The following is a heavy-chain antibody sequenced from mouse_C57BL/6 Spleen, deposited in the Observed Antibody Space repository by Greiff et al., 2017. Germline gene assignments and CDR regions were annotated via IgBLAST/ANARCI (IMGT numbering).Heavy chain of an antibody. V-gene: IGHV1-50*01. CDR2: IDPSDSYT. Sequence: QVQLQQPGAELVKPGASVKLSCKASGYTFTSYWMQWVKQRPGQGLEWIGEIDPSDSYTNYNQKFKGKATLTVDTSASTAYMQLSSLTSEDSAVYYCARWLLPVAYWGQGTLVTVSA. D-gene: IGHD2-3*01. CDR3: ARWLLPVAY. J-gene: IGHJ3*01. CDR1: GYTFTSYW.